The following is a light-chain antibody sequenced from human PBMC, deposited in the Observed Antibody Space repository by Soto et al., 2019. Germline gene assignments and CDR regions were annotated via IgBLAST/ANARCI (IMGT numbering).Light chain of an antibody. V-gene: IGKV3-20*01. Sequence: EILLTQSPATQSLSPRERATLSCQANHSVSSDLAWYQQKPGQAPRLLIYGGSSRATGIPDRFSGSGSGTDFTLTISRLEPEDFAVYYCQQYGLSPRTFGQGTKVDIK. CDR2: GGS. J-gene: IGKJ1*01. CDR1: HSVSSD. CDR3: QQYGLSPRT.